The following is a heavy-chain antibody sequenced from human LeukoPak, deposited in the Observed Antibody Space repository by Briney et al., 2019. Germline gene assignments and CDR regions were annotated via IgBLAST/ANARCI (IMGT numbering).Heavy chain of an antibody. CDR1: GFTFSGYY. D-gene: IGHD6-13*01. Sequence: PGGSLRLSCAASGFTFSGYYMTWIPQAPGKGLEWLSYISGSGSDTNYADSVKGRFTTSRDNAKNSLYLQMNSLRAEDTAVYYCARVGSIAAAGTPDYWGEGTLVTVSS. CDR2: ISGSGSDT. CDR3: ARVGSIAAAGTPDY. J-gene: IGHJ4*02. V-gene: IGHV3-11*06.